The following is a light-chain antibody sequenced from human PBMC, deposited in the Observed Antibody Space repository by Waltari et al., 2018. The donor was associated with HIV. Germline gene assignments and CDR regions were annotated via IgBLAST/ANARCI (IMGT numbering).Light chain of an antibody. CDR1: SADIGTFSS. J-gene: IGLJ3*02. CDR3: CSYTSSDTWV. V-gene: IGLV2-14*03. Sequence: QSALTQPASLSGSPGQSINLSCFGTSADIGTFSSVSWYQQYPGKAPRLMIYDVSVRSSGVSKRFSGSKSGDTASLTISGLQTEDEADYFCCSYTSSDTWVFGGGTKVTVL. CDR2: DVS.